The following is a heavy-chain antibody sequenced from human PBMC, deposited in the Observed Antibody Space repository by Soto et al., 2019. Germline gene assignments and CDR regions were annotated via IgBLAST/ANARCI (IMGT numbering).Heavy chain of an antibody. J-gene: IGHJ5*02. CDR1: GYTFTNYD. D-gene: IGHD3-16*01. CDR2: INPDSGNT. V-gene: IGHV1-8*01. CDR3: ARGRFRRTWFDP. Sequence: QVQLVQSGAEVKKPGASVKVSCKASGYTFTNYDIHWVRQATGQGLEWMGWINPDSGNTGQSKQFQGRVTMTRDTSISTAYMERSSLRSEDTAVYYWARGRFRRTWFDPWGQGTLVTVSS.